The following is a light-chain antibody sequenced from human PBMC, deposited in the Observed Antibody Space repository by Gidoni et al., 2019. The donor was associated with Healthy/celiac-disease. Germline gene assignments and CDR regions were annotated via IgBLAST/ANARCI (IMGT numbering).Light chain of an antibody. V-gene: IGKV3-11*01. J-gene: IGKJ4*01. CDR3: QQRSNWPLT. CDR1: QSVSSH. CDR2: DAS. Sequence: EIVLTQSPGTLSLSPGERATLSCRASQSVSSHLAWYQQKSGQAPRLLIYDASNRATGIPARFSGSGSGTDFTLTISSLEPEDFGVYYCQQRSNWPLTFGGGTKVEIK.